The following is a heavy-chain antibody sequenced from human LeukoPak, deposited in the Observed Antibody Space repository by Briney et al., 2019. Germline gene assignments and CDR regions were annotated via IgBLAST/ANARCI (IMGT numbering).Heavy chain of an antibody. Sequence: GGSLRPSCAASGFTFSSYWMHWVRQAPGKGLVWVSRINSDGSSTSYADSVKGRFTVSRDNAKNTLYVQMNSLRAEDTAVYYCAKDRSSSFSGFLEYWGQGTLVTVSS. CDR1: GFTFSSYW. D-gene: IGHD6-6*01. V-gene: IGHV3-74*01. CDR3: AKDRSSSFSGFLEY. CDR2: INSDGSST. J-gene: IGHJ4*02.